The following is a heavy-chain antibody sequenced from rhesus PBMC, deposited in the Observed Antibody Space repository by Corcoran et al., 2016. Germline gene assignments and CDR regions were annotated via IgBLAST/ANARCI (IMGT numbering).Heavy chain of an antibody. CDR3: TRDLGGTVFDY. J-gene: IGHJ4*01. D-gene: IGHD5-24*01. CDR2: ISWNSGTI. Sequence: DVQLVESGGGVVQPGGSLGLACAADGFTCDDYAMHWGRQAPGKGLEWVSRISWNSGTIYYADSVKGRFTISRDNAKNSLFLQMDRLRAEDTAVYYCTRDLGGTVFDYWGQGVLVTVSS. CDR1: GFTCDDYA. V-gene: IGHV3-134*01.